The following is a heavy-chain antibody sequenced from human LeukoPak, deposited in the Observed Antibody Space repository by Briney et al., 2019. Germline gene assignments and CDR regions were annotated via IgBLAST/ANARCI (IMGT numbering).Heavy chain of an antibody. Sequence: PGGSLRLSCAASGFTFSSYWMSWVRQAPGKGLEWVANIKQDGSEKYYVDSVKGRFTISRDNAKNSLYLQMNSLRAEDAAVYYCARALPRDYFDYWGQGTLVTVSS. CDR1: GFTFSSYW. V-gene: IGHV3-7*01. J-gene: IGHJ4*02. CDR2: IKQDGSEK. CDR3: ARALPRDYFDY.